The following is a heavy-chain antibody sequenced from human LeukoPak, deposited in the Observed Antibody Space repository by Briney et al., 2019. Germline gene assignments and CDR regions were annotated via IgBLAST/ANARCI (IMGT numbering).Heavy chain of an antibody. J-gene: IGHJ6*02. Sequence: PGGSLRLSCEASGFTFSSYSMNWVRQAPGKGLEWVSYIGSSSSIIYYADSVKGRFTISRDNAKNSLYLQMNSLRAEDTAVYYCVRDPDVISYGMDVWGQGTTVTVSS. V-gene: IGHV3-48*01. D-gene: IGHD2-21*01. CDR3: VRDPDVISYGMDV. CDR1: GFTFSSYS. CDR2: IGSSSSII.